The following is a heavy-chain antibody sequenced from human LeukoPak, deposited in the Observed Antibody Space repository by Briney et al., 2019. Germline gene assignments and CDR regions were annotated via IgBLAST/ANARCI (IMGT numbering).Heavy chain of an antibody. V-gene: IGHV4-39*07. D-gene: IGHD5-24*01. Sequence: SETLSLTCTVSGGSISGSSYYWGWIRQPPGKGLEWIGSIYYSGSTYYNPSLKSRVTISVDTSKNQFSLKLSSVTAADTAVYYCASARQDGYSLWSGWYYFDYWGQGTLVTVSS. CDR1: GGSISGSSYY. CDR2: IYYSGST. CDR3: ASARQDGYSLWSGWYYFDY. J-gene: IGHJ4*02.